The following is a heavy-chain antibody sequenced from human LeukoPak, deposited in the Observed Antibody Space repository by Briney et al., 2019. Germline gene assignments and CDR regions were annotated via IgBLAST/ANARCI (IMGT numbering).Heavy chain of an antibody. V-gene: IGHV4-59*01. Sequence: PSETLSLTCTVSADSFSGYLWAWIRQPPGKGLEWIGYVSDSGSTNYNPSLKSRPSISLDTAKNQFSLKLRSVTAADTAVYYCARSHGLYWGQGTLVTVCS. CDR1: ADSFSGYL. CDR3: ARSHGLY. J-gene: IGHJ4*02. CDR2: VSDSGST.